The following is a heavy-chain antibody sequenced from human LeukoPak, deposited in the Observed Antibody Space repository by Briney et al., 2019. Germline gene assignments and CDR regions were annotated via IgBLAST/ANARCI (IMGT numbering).Heavy chain of an antibody. D-gene: IGHD4-17*01. Sequence: GASVKVSCKTSGYTFSSYGISWVRQAPGQGLERMGWISAYNGNTNFAQKLQGRLTMTTDTSTSTAYMELRSLRSDDTAVYYCARAGSTTVTTKYFQHWGQGTLVTVSS. CDR2: ISAYNGNT. CDR1: GYTFSSYG. V-gene: IGHV1-18*01. J-gene: IGHJ1*01. CDR3: ARAGSTTVTTKYFQH.